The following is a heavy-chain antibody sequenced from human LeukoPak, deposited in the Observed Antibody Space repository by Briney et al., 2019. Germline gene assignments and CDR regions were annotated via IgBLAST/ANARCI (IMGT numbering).Heavy chain of an antibody. V-gene: IGHV4-61*02. CDR1: GGSISSGSYY. J-gene: IGHJ2*01. D-gene: IGHD5-24*01. CDR3: ARDKPRWLQRTKDWYFDL. Sequence: SETLSLTCTVSGGSISSGSYYWSWIRQPAGKGLEWIGRIYTSGSTNYNPSLKSRVTISVDTSKNQFSLKLSSVTAADTAVYYCARDKPRWLQRTKDWYFDLWGRGTLVTVSS. CDR2: IYTSGST.